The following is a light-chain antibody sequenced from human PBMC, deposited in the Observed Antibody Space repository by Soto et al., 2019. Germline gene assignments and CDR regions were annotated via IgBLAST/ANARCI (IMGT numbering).Light chain of an antibody. Sequence: QSALTQPPSASGSPGQSVTISCTGTSSDVGAYKYVSWYQQYPGKAPKLMIYEVSKRPSGVPDRFSGSKSGNTASLTVSGLQAEYEADYSCTSYAGSNIWVFGGGPKRTVL. CDR3: TSYAGSNIWV. J-gene: IGLJ3*02. V-gene: IGLV2-8*01. CDR1: SSDVGAYKY. CDR2: EVS.